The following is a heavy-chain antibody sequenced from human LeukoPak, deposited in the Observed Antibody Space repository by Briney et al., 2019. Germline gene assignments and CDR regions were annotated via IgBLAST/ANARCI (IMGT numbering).Heavy chain of an antibody. CDR3: ARNYNGMSY. J-gene: IGHJ4*02. V-gene: IGHV3-74*01. CDR1: GFAFTNYG. Sequence: QPGGSLRLSCVASGFAFTNYGRMWVRQAPGKGLVWVSYINNDGRSTPYADSVKGRFTNSRENAKNTLYLQMNSLRDDDTAMYYCARNYNGMSYWGQGTLVIVSS. CDR2: INNDGRST. D-gene: IGHD1-26*01.